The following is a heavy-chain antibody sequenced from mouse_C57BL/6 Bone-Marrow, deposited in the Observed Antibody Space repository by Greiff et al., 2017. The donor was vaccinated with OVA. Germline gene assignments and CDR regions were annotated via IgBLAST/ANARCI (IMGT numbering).Heavy chain of an antibody. V-gene: IGHV1-59*01. CDR1: GYTFTSYW. J-gene: IGHJ2*01. D-gene: IGHD4-1*01. CDR3: ARHGNWLLYYFDY. CDR2: IDPSDSYT. Sequence: QVQLQQSGAELVRPGTSVKLSCKASGYTFTSYWMHWVKQRPGQGLEWIGVIDPSDSYTNYNQKFKGKATLTVDTSSSTAYMQLSSLTSEDSAVYYGARHGNWLLYYFDYWGQGTTLTVSS.